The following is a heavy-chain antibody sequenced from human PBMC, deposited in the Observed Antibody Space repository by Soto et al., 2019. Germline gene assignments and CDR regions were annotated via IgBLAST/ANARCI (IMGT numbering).Heavy chain of an antibody. CDR2: LYYNGNT. CDR1: GASIIMSIYY. J-gene: IGHJ4*02. CDR3: AGQSPATGTLSCFDS. Sequence: PSETLSLTCTVSGASIIMSIYYWGWIRQPPGKGLEWIGTLYYNGNTHYNPSLESRVTISVDASKKQFSLILSSVTAADTAVYYCAGQSPATGTLSCFDSWGQGTLVTVSS. V-gene: IGHV4-39*01. D-gene: IGHD6-13*01.